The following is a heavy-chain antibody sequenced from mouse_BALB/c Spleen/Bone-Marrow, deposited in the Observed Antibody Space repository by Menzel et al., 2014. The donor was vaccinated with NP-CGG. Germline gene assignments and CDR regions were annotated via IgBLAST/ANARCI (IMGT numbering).Heavy chain of an antibody. Sequence: QVQLQQSGPELVKPGASVQISCKASGYAFSSSWMNWVKQRPGQGLEWIGRIYPGDGDTNYNGKFKGKATLTADKSSSTAYMQLSSLTSVDSAVYFCASMIRSLYAVYWGQGTSVTVSS. J-gene: IGHJ4*01. D-gene: IGHD2-4*01. CDR2: IYPGDGDT. V-gene: IGHV1-82*01. CDR1: GYAFSSSW. CDR3: ASMIRSLYAVY.